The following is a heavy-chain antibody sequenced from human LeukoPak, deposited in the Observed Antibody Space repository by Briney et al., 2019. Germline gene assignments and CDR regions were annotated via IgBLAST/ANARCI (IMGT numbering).Heavy chain of an antibody. CDR1: GFTFSSYG. D-gene: IGHD2-21*01. Sequence: GRSLRLFCAASGFTFSSYGMHWVRQAPGKGLEWVAVISYDGSNKYYADSVKGRFTISRDNSKNTLYLQMNSLRAEDTAVYYCARDRHSSLYYWGQGTLVTVSS. CDR3: ARDRHSSLYY. V-gene: IGHV3-30*03. CDR2: ISYDGSNK. J-gene: IGHJ4*02.